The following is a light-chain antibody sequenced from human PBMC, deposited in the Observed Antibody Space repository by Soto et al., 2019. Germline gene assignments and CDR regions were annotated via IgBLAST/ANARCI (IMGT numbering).Light chain of an antibody. J-gene: IGLJ1*01. CDR1: TGPVTNGHF. CDR2: DTD. CDR3: LLSYTGRLYV. V-gene: IGLV7-46*01. Sequence: QAVVTQEPSLTVSPGGTVTLTCGSTTGPVTNGHFPYGFQQKPGQAPRPLIYDTDTKHSWTPARFSGSLLGDKAALTLSGAQPEDEADYYCLLSYTGRLYVFGPGTKLTVL.